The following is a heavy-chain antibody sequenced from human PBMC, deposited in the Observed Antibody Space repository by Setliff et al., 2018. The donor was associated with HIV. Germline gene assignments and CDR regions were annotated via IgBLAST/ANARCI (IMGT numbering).Heavy chain of an antibody. J-gene: IGHJ6*02. CDR3: ARLRVLQLLEWSNNYYYGLDV. CDR1: GFTFTNYA. D-gene: IGHD3-3*01. Sequence: ASVKVSCKASGFTFTNYAIHWVRQAPGQRLEWLGWINAGNDDPKYSQKFQGRVTITRDTSASTAYMELSSLRSEDTAVYYCARLRVLQLLEWSNNYYYGLDVWGQGTTVTV. CDR2: INAGNDDP. V-gene: IGHV1-3*01.